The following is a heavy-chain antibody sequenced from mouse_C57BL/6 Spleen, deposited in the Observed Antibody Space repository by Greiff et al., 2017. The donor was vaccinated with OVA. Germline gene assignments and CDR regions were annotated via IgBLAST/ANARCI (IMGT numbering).Heavy chain of an antibody. CDR1: GYTFTEYT. J-gene: IGHJ3*01. CDR3: ARHEGLLRWFAY. D-gene: IGHD2-3*01. Sequence: QVQLQQPGAELVKPGASVKLSCKASGYTFTEYTIHWVKQRSGQGLEWIGWFYPGSGSIKYNEKIKDKATLTADKSSSTVYMELSRLTSEASAVYFCARHEGLLRWFAYWGQGTLVTVSA. V-gene: IGHV1-62-2*01. CDR2: FYPGSGSI.